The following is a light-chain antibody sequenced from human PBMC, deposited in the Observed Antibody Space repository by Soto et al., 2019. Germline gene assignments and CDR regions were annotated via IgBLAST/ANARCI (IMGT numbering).Light chain of an antibody. Sequence: DIQLTQSPSFLSASVGDRVTITCRASQGISTYLAWYQQKSGKAPKLLIYVASTLQSGVPSRFSDSGSGTEFTVTISSLQPEDLATYYCQQLYSYPYTFGQGTKLEI. CDR3: QQLYSYPYT. J-gene: IGKJ2*01. V-gene: IGKV1-9*01. CDR1: QGISTY. CDR2: VAS.